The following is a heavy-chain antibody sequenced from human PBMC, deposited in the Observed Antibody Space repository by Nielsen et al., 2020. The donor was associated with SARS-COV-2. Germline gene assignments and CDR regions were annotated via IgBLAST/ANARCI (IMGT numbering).Heavy chain of an antibody. CDR3: ARHSSDRGSGSYLGSGNNWFDP. D-gene: IGHD3-10*01. V-gene: IGHV4-39*01. CDR2: IYYSGST. Sequence: WLRQPPGKGLEWIGSIYYSGSTYYNPSLKSRVTISVDTSKNQFSLKLSSVTAADTALYYCARHSSDRGSGSYLGSGNNWFDPWGQGTLVTVSS. J-gene: IGHJ5*02.